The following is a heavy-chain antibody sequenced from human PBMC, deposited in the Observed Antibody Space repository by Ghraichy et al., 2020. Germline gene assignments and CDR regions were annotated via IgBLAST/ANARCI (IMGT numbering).Heavy chain of an antibody. CDR2: ISGSGGST. V-gene: IGHV3-23*01. Sequence: GSLRLSCAASGFTFSSYAMSWVRQAPGKGLEWVSAISGSGGSTYYADSVKGRFTISRDNSKNTLYLQMNSLRAEDTAVYYCAKLPDQLLLSIAAAGANWFDPWGQGTLVTVSS. CDR3: AKLPDQLLLSIAAAGANWFDP. J-gene: IGHJ5*02. CDR1: GFTFSSYA. D-gene: IGHD6-13*01.